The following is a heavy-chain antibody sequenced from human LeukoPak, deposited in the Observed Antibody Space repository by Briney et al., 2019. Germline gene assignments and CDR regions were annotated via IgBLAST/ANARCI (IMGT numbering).Heavy chain of an antibody. CDR2: ISGSGGST. V-gene: IGHV3-23*01. CDR1: GFTLSSYV. Sequence: GGPLRLSCAASGFTLSSYVMSWVRQAPGKGREWVSAISGSGGSTYYADSVKGRVTISRDNSKNTLYLQMNSLRAEDTAVYYCADSSWYEIYYFDDWGQGTLVTVSS. CDR3: ADSSWYEIYYFDD. J-gene: IGHJ4*02. D-gene: IGHD6-13*01.